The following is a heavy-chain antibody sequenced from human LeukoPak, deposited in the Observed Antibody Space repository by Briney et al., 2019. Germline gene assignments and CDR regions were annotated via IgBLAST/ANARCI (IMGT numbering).Heavy chain of an antibody. D-gene: IGHD5-24*01. J-gene: IGHJ4*02. Sequence: GGSLRLSCAASGFTFSSYWMHWVRQAPGKGLVWVSRISTDGSSTSYADSVKGRFTISRDNAKNTLYEQMNSLRADDTAVYYCAREATGEFDYWGRGTLVTVSS. CDR3: AREATGEFDY. CDR2: ISTDGSST. V-gene: IGHV3-74*01. CDR1: GFTFSSYW.